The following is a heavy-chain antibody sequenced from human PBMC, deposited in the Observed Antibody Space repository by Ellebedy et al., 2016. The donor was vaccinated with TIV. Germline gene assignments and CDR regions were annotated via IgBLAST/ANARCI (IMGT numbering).Heavy chain of an antibody. CDR3: ARSLMIFSFDKCYFDF. CDR1: GGSISGSSYY. CDR2: IFDTGST. V-gene: IGHV4-39*01. D-gene: IGHD3/OR15-3a*01. J-gene: IGHJ2*01. Sequence: GSLRLSCTVSGGSISGSSYYWGWIRQPPGKGLEWIGNIFDTGSTYYNPSLKSRAIISVDTSKNQFSLNLSSMTAADTAVYYCARSLMIFSFDKCYFDFWGRGTLVTVSS.